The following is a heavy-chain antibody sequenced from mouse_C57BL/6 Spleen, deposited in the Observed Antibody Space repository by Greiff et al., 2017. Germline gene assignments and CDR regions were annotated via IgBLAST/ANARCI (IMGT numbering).Heavy chain of an antibody. Sequence: QVQLQQPGAELVKPGASVKLSCKASGYTFTSYRMQWVKQRPGQGLEWIGEIDPSDSYTNYNQKFKGKATLTVDTSSSTAYMQLSSLTSEDSAVYYCARGGWLLLYAMDYWGQGTSVTVSS. CDR1: GYTFTSYR. V-gene: IGHV1-50*01. CDR2: IDPSDSYT. D-gene: IGHD2-3*01. J-gene: IGHJ4*01. CDR3: ARGGWLLLYAMDY.